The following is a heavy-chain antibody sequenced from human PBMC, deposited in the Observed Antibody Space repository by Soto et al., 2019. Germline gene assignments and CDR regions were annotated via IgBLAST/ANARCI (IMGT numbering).Heavy chain of an antibody. CDR2: IWHDGNKK. CDR1: GFTFSRYG. Sequence: GGSLRLSCAASGFTFSRYGMHWVRQAPGRGLEWVAVIWHDGNKKVYADSVKGRFTISRDNSENTLYLQMDSLGVDDTAMYHCAREDDLDDNVFDLWGQGTMVTVSS. D-gene: IGHD1-1*01. CDR3: AREDDLDDNVFDL. V-gene: IGHV3-33*01. J-gene: IGHJ3*01.